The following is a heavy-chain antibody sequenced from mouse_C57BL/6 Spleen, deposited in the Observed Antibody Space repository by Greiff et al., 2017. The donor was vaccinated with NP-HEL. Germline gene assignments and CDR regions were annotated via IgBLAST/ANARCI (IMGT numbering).Heavy chain of an antibody. Sequence: QVQLQQPGAELVRPGSSVKLSCKASGYTFTSYWMHWVKQRPIQGLEWIGNIDPSDSETHYNQKFKDKATLTVDKSSSTAYMQLSSLTSEDSAVYYCALYYYYAMDYWGQGTSVTVSS. CDR3: ALYYYYAMDY. CDR2: IDPSDSET. J-gene: IGHJ4*01. D-gene: IGHD2-1*01. V-gene: IGHV1-52*01. CDR1: GYTFTSYW.